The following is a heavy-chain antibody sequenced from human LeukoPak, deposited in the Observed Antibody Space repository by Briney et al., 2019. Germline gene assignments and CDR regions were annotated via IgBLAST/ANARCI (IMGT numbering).Heavy chain of an antibody. CDR1: GFTFSSYG. CDR3: ARERIKGRWFDP. D-gene: IGHD3-16*01. CDR2: ISYDGSNK. J-gene: IGHJ5*02. Sequence: PGGSLRLSCAASGFTFSSYGMHWVRQAPGKGLEWVAVISYDGSNKYYADSVKGRFTISRDNSKNTLYLQMNSLRAEDTAVYYCARERIKGRWFDPWGQGTLVTVSS. V-gene: IGHV3-30*19.